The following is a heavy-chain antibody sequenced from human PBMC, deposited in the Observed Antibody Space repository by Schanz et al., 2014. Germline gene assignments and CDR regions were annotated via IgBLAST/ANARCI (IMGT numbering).Heavy chain of an antibody. CDR2: IRNDGTTQ. J-gene: IGHJ4*02. CDR1: GFTFSNYG. V-gene: IGHV3-30*02. CDR3: VKEGTVVSGYPRDH. Sequence: QVQLVESGGGVVQPGGSLRLSCAASGFTFSNYGLHWVRQAPGKGLEWVTFIRNDGTTQYYTESVKGRFTISRDNSRDTLYLQMSSLRAEDTAVYYCVKEGTVVSGYPRDHWGQGTLVTVSS. D-gene: IGHD2-2*01.